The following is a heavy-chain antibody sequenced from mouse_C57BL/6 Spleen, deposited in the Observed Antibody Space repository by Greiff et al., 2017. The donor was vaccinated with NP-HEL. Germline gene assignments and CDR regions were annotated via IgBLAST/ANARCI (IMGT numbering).Heavy chain of an antibody. D-gene: IGHD2-3*01. CDR1: GYTFTSYG. V-gene: IGHV1-81*01. Sequence: QVQLQQSGAELARPGASVKLSCKASGYTFTSYGISWVKQRTGQGLEWIGEIYPRSGNTYYNEKFKGKATLTADKSSSTAYMELRSLTSEDSAVYFCARYDGYSFVFDYWGQGTTLTVSS. CDR2: IYPRSGNT. CDR3: ARYDGYSFVFDY. J-gene: IGHJ2*01.